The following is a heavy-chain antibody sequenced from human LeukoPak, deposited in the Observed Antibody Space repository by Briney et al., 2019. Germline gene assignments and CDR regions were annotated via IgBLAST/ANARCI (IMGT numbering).Heavy chain of an antibody. V-gene: IGHV4-59*01. CDR3: ARGGTSIAVAGTGIYYYYGMDV. J-gene: IGHJ6*02. CDR2: IYYSGST. CDR1: GGSISSYY. Sequence: SETLSLTCTVSGGSISSYYWSWIRQPPGKGLEYIGDIYYSGSTNYNPSLKSRVTISVDTSKNRFSLKLSSVTAADTAVYYCARGGTSIAVAGTGIYYYYGMDVWGQGTTVTVSS. D-gene: IGHD6-19*01.